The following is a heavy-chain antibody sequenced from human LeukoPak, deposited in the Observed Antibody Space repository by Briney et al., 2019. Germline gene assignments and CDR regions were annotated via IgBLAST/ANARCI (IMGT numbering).Heavy chain of an antibody. Sequence: KPGGSLRLSCAASGFSFSSYTMNWVRQAPGKGLEWGSIISSSSTYIYYADSVKGRFTISRDNAKNALYLQMNSLRVEDTAVYYCARDGRCGGDCYASWGQGTLVTVSS. CDR2: ISSSSTYI. CDR1: GFSFSSYT. D-gene: IGHD2-21*02. CDR3: ARDGRCGGDCYAS. V-gene: IGHV3-21*01. J-gene: IGHJ4*02.